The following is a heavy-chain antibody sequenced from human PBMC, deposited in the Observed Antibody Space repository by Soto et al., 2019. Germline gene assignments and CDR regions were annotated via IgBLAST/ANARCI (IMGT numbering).Heavy chain of an antibody. CDR2: IWSDGSIK. CDR1: GLTFSRYG. J-gene: IGHJ4*02. V-gene: IGHV3-33*01. CDR3: VVQKYTTVWYAPAY. D-gene: IGHD6-19*01. Sequence: QVQLVESGGGVVQPGRSLRLSCVASGLTFSRYGMHWVRQAPGKGLEWVAVIWSDGSIKNYADSVKGRFIISRDNSKNTLFLQINSLRVEDTAVYYCVVQKYTTVWYAPAYWGQGTLVTVSS.